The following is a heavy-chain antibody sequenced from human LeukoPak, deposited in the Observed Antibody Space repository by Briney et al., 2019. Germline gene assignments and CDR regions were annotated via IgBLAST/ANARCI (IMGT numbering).Heavy chain of an antibody. CDR2: INHSGST. Sequence: SETLSLTCAVYGGSFSGYYWSWIRQPPGKGLEWIGEINHSGSTNYNPSLKSRVTISVDTSKNQFSLKLSSVTAADTAVCYCARAPYGGNPHFGYWGQGTLVTVSS. V-gene: IGHV4-34*01. J-gene: IGHJ4*02. CDR3: ARAPYGGNPHFGY. D-gene: IGHD4-23*01. CDR1: GGSFSGYY.